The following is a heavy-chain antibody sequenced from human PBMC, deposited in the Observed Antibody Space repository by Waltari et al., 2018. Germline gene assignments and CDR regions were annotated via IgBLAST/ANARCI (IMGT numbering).Heavy chain of an antibody. CDR1: GFSVSNNY. CDR2: IKSGGGT. CDR3: ARDVVGSSAGYVKFDY. V-gene: IGHV3-66*01. J-gene: IGHJ4*02. Sequence: EVQLVESGGGLVQPGGSLTLSCAASGFSVSNNYMSWVRQSPGKGVGWVARIKSGGGTYYADTVEGRFHIPRENANNTRYLQMNSLRAEDTAVYYCARDVVGSSAGYVKFDYWGQGTLLTVSP. D-gene: IGHD3-10*01.